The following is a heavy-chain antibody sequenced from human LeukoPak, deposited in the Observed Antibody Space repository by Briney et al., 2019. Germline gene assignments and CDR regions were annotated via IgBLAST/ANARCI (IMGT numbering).Heavy chain of an antibody. CDR1: VFTFSSYA. V-gene: IGHV3-23*01. J-gene: IGHJ3*02. CDR2: ISGSGGST. Sequence: GGSLRLSCAASVFTFSSYAMSWVRQAPGKGLEWVSAISGSGGSTYYADSVKGRFTISRDNSKNTLYLQMNSLRAEDTAVYYCASVRYCSSTSCYTGAFDIWGQGTMVTVSS. CDR3: ASVRYCSSTSCYTGAFDI. D-gene: IGHD2-2*02.